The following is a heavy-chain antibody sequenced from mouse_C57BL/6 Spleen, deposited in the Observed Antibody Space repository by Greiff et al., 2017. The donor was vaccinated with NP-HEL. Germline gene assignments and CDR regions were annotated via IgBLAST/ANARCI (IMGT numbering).Heavy chain of an antibody. D-gene: IGHD1-1*01. CDR3: ARRGYYYGSSYFDY. J-gene: IGHJ2*01. CDR1: GYAFTNYL. Sequence: VQLQESGAELVRPGTSVKVSCKASGYAFTNYLIEWVKQRPGQGLEWIGVINPGSGGTNYNEKLKGKATLTADKSSSTAYMQLSSLTSEDSAVYVCARRGYYYGSSYFDYWGQGTTLTVSS. CDR2: INPGSGGT. V-gene: IGHV1-54*01.